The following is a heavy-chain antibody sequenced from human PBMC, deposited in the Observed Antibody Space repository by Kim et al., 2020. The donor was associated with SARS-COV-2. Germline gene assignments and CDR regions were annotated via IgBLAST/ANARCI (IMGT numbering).Heavy chain of an antibody. CDR1: GFTFDDYA. CDR3: AKDIHGSYYYFEAHY. D-gene: IGHD1-26*01. CDR2: ISWNSGSI. J-gene: IGHJ4*02. Sequence: GGSLRLSCAASGFTFDDYAMHWVRQAPGKGLEWVSGISWNSGSIGYADSVKGRFTISRDNAKNSLYLQMNSLRAEDTALYYCAKDIHGSYYYFEAHYWGQRTLVTVSS. V-gene: IGHV3-9*01.